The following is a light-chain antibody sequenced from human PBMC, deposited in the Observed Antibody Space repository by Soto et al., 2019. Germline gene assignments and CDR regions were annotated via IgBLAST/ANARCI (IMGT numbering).Light chain of an antibody. CDR3: SSYGGSNNLV. Sequence: QSVLTQPPSASGSPGQSVTISCTGTSSDVGDYNYVSWYQQHPGKAPKLMIYEVSKRPSGVPDRFSGSKSGNTASLTVSGLQAEDEADYYCSSYGGSNNLVFGGGTHLTVL. CDR1: SSDVGDYNY. CDR2: EVS. V-gene: IGLV2-8*01. J-gene: IGLJ2*01.